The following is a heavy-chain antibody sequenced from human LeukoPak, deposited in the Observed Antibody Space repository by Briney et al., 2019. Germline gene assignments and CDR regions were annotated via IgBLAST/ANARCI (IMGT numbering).Heavy chain of an antibody. CDR1: GFTVTNYA. CDR3: AATVNSDY. J-gene: IGHJ4*02. V-gene: IGHV3-23*01. Sequence: GGSLRLSCAASGFTVTNYAMGWVRQAPGKGLEWVSAISGDGGYTVHADSVKGRFTISRDNSKNTLYLQMHSLRAEDTAVYYCAATVNSDYWGQGTLVTVSS. D-gene: IGHD4-17*01. CDR2: ISGDGGYT.